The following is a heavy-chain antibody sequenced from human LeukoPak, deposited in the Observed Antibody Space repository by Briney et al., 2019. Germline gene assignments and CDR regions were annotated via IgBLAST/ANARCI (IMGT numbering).Heavy chain of an antibody. CDR2: IIPIFGTA. D-gene: IGHD3-10*01. J-gene: IGHJ4*02. CDR3: ARDPNYYGSGEPTNYFDY. Sequence: AASVKVSCKASGYTFTSYGISWVRQAPGQGLEWMGGIIPIFGTANYAQKFQGRVTISADESTSTGYMELSSLRSEDTAVYSCARDPNYYGSGEPTNYFDYWGQGTLVTVSS. CDR1: GYTFTSYG. V-gene: IGHV1-69*13.